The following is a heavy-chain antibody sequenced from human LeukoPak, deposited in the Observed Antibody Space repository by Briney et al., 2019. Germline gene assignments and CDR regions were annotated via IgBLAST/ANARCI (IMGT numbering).Heavy chain of an antibody. Sequence: PSETLSLTCAVYGGSFSGYYWSWIRQPTGKGLEWIGEINHSGSTNYNPSLKSRVTISVDTSKNQFSLKLSSVTAADTAVYYCARGKSIAARIFDYWGQGTLVTVSS. CDR1: GGSFSGYY. V-gene: IGHV4-34*01. CDR2: INHSGST. J-gene: IGHJ4*02. D-gene: IGHD6-6*01. CDR3: ARGKSIAARIFDY.